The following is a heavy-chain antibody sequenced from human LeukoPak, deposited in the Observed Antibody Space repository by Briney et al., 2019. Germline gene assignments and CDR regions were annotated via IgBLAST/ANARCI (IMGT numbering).Heavy chain of an antibody. CDR2: ISYDGSNK. D-gene: IGHD6-19*01. CDR3: ARDDSSGLSSFDY. V-gene: IGHV3-30-3*01. Sequence: GGSLRLSCAASGFTFSSYAMHWVRQAPGKGLEWVAVISYDGSNKYYADSVKGRFTISRDNSKNTLYLQMNSLRAEDTAVYYCARDDSSGLSSFDYWGQGALVTVSS. J-gene: IGHJ4*02. CDR1: GFTFSSYA.